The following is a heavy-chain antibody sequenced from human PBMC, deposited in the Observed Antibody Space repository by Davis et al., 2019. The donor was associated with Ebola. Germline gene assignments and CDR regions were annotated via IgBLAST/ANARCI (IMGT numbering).Heavy chain of an antibody. D-gene: IGHD3-9*01. CDR2: IYYSGST. Sequence: MPSETLSLTCIVSGGSISSYYWSWIRQPPGKGLEWIGYIYYSGSTNYNPSLKSRVTISVDTSKNQFSLKLSSVTAADTAVYYCARLKGYFGMDVWGQGTTVTVSS. CDR3: ARLKGYFGMDV. CDR1: GGSISSYY. V-gene: IGHV4-59*08. J-gene: IGHJ6*02.